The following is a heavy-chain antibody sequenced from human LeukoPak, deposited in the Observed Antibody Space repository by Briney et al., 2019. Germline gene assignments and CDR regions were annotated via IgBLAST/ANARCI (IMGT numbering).Heavy chain of an antibody. J-gene: IGHJ3*02. CDR1: GYTFTSYG. Sequence: ASVKVSCKASGYTFTSYGISWVRQAPGQGLEWMGWISAYNGNTKYAQRLQGRVTITRNTSISTAYMELSSLRSEDTAVYYCASRTRAGYDSSGYYYAGDAFDIWGQGTMVTVSS. CDR3: ASRTRAGYDSSGYYYAGDAFDI. D-gene: IGHD3-22*01. V-gene: IGHV1-18*01. CDR2: ISAYNGNT.